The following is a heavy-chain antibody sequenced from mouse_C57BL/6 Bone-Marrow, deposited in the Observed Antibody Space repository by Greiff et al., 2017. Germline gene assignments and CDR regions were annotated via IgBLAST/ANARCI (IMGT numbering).Heavy chain of an antibody. V-gene: IGHV1-64*01. D-gene: IGHD2-4*01. CDR1: GYTFTNYW. Sequence: QVQLKESGAELVKPGASVKLSCKASGYTFTNYWMHWVKQRPGQGLEWIGMMHPNGGSPDYNEKFKSEATLSVDKSSRTAYMELSSLTSEDSAVSYCARSYDYDAYTMDYRGQGTSVTASS. CDR2: MHPNGGSP. J-gene: IGHJ4*01. CDR3: ARSYDYDAYTMDY.